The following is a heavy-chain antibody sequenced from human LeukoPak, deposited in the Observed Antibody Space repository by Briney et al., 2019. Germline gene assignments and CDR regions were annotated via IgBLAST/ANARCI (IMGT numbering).Heavy chain of an antibody. D-gene: IGHD3-22*01. CDR1: GFTFSGYS. Sequence: PGGSLRLSCAASGFTFSGYSVYWVRQAPGKGLEWVANINQEGGGKYYVDSVEGRFTISRDNAKNSMYLQMNSLRAEDTAMYYCARDLYYFDSSGYYSSDYWGQGTLVTVSS. CDR2: INQEGGGK. J-gene: IGHJ4*02. CDR3: ARDLYYFDSSGYYSSDY. V-gene: IGHV3-7*01.